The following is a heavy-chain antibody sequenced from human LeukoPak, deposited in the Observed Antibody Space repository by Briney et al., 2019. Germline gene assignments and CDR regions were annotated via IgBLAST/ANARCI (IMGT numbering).Heavy chain of an antibody. CDR2: ISGSGGNA. CDR1: GFTFRSYA. Sequence: PGGSLRLSCAASGFTFRSYAMTWVRQAPGKGLEWVSVISGSGGNAYYADSVKGRFTISRDNFKNTLYLQMNSLTAEDTATYYCAKGGTSSWYFVFDYWGQGVLVTVSS. CDR3: AKGGTSSWYFVFDY. V-gene: IGHV3-23*01. D-gene: IGHD6-13*01. J-gene: IGHJ4*02.